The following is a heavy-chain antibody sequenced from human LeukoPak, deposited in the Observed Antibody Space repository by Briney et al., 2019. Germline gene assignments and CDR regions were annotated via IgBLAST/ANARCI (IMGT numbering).Heavy chain of an antibody. CDR3: ARRPGWRGENWSDP. CDR1: GGSISSYY. Sequence: SETLSLTCTVSGGSISSYYWSWIRQPPGKGLEWIGYIYTSGGTNYNPSLKSRVTISVDTSKNQFSLKLSSVTAADTAVYYCARRPGWRGENWSDPWGQGTLVTVSS. J-gene: IGHJ5*02. CDR2: IYTSGGT. D-gene: IGHD2-15*01. V-gene: IGHV4-4*09.